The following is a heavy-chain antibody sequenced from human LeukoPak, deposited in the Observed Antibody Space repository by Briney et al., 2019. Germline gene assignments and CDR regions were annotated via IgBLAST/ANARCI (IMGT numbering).Heavy chain of an antibody. V-gene: IGHV3-53*01. CDR2: IYSGDNT. Sequence: GGSLRLSCAASGFTVSSNYMSWVRQAPGKGLEWVSVIYSGDNTYYADSVKGRFTISSDNSKNTLYLQMNSLRAEDTAVYYCARRAGAYSHPYDYWGQGTLVTVSS. CDR1: GFTVSSNY. CDR3: ARRAGAYSHPYDY. J-gene: IGHJ4*02. D-gene: IGHD4/OR15-4a*01.